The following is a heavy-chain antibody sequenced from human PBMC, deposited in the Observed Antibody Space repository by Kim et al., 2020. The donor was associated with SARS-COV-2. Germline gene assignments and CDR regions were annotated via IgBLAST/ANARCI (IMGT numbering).Heavy chain of an antibody. D-gene: IGHD3-22*01. CDR2: IHHNGNS. CDR1: GAAIDDYY. CDR3: ARKRADSSGFIDS. J-gene: IGHJ4*02. Sequence: SETLSLTCAVSGAAIDDYYWSWIRQAPGKGLEWIGYIHHNGNSNSNPSLESRVTISLDTSRNQFSLKLTYVTAADSAVYFCARKRADSSGFIDSWGQGT. V-gene: IGHV4-59*01.